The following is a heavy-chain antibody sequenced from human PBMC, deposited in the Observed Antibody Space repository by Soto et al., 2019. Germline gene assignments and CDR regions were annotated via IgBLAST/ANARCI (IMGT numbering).Heavy chain of an antibody. CDR2: IYSGGYT. CDR1: GFTVSSNY. J-gene: IGHJ4*02. Sequence: EVQLVESGGGLVQPGGSLRLSCAASGFTVSSNYMSWVRQAPGKGLEWVSVIYSGGYTYYADSVKGRFTISRDNSKNTLYLQMNRLRAEDTAVYYCAALIAAAVVDYWGQGTLVTVSS. CDR3: AALIAAAVVDY. V-gene: IGHV3-66*01. D-gene: IGHD6-13*01.